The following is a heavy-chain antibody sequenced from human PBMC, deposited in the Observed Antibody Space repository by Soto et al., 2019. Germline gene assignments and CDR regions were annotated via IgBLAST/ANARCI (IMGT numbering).Heavy chain of an antibody. CDR2: IYHSGST. V-gene: IGHV4-38-2*01. CDR1: GYSISSGYY. J-gene: IGHJ5*02. CDR3: AAEYSSSSGWFDP. Sequence: NPSETLSLTCAVSGYSISSGYYWGWIRQPPGKGLEWIGSIYHSGSTYYNPSLKSRVTISVDTSKNQFSLKLSSVTAADTAVYYCAAEYSSSSGWFDPWGQGTLVTVSS. D-gene: IGHD6-6*01.